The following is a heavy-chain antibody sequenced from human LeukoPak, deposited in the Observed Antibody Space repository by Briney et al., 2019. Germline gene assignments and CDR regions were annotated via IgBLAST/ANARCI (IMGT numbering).Heavy chain of an antibody. CDR1: GGTFSSYA. V-gene: IGHV1-18*01. CDR3: ARAGYSRFVDDLDY. D-gene: IGHD1-26*01. CDR2: ISAYNGNT. Sequence: PGASVKVSCKASGGTFSSYAISWVRQAPGQGLEWMGWISAYNGNTKYTQKLQDRVTMTTDTSTSTAYMELKTLRSDDTAVYFCARAGYSRFVDDLDYWGQGTLVTVSS. J-gene: IGHJ4*02.